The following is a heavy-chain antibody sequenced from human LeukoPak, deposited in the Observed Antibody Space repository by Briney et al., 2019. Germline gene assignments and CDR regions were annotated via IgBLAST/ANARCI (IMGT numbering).Heavy chain of an antibody. J-gene: IGHJ4*02. CDR2: IIYSGST. D-gene: IGHD3-10*01. V-gene: IGHV4-59*01. Sequence: SETLSLTCTVSGAPFSNYYWSWIRQPPGKGLEWIGYIIYSGSTKYNPSLESRVTMSADTSKNQLSLKLNSVTAADTAVYYCAGVGHLQYYYGSGSFQGYFDYWGQGTLVTVSS. CDR1: GAPFSNYY. CDR3: AGVGHLQYYYGSGSFQGYFDY.